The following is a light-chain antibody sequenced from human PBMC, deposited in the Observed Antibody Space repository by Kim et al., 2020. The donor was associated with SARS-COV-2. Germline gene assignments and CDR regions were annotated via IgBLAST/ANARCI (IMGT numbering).Light chain of an antibody. Sequence: EIVFTQSPGTLSLSPGEGATLSCRASQSVSSSYLGWYQQKPGQAPRLLIYGASSRATGTPDRFSGSGSGTDFTLTISRLEPEDFAVYYCQQYGSSPQTFGQGTKVDIK. CDR3: QQYGSSPQT. V-gene: IGKV3-20*01. CDR1: QSVSSSY. J-gene: IGKJ1*01. CDR2: GAS.